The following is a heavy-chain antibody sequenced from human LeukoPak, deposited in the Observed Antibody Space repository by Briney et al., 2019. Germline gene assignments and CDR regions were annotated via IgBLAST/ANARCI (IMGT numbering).Heavy chain of an antibody. CDR2: INNDGSTT. J-gene: IGHJ5*02. V-gene: IGHV3-74*01. CDR3: ARDWGRLLDP. D-gene: IGHD3-16*01. Sequence: GGSLRLSCAASGFTLSYYWMHWVRQAPGKGLVWVSDINNDGSTTAYADSVKGRFTISRDNSKNTLYLQMNSLRAEDTAVYYCARDWGRLLDPWGQGTLVTVSS. CDR1: GFTLSYYW.